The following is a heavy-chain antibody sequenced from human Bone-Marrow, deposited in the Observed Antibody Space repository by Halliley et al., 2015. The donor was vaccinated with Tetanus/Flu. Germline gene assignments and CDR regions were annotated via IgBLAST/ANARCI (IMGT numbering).Heavy chain of an antibody. CDR1: GFIFTNFG. J-gene: IGHJ6*02. V-gene: IGHV3-30*18. CDR2: ISHDGSKK. D-gene: IGHD3-10*01. Sequence: SLRLSCAASGFIFTNFGMHWVRQAPGKGLEWVAVISHDGSKKYYADSVKGRFTISRDNSKKTLYLQMNSLRAEDTSVYYCAKDHRGASDSASLYGMDVWGQGTTVTVSS. CDR3: AKDHRGASDSASLYGMDV.